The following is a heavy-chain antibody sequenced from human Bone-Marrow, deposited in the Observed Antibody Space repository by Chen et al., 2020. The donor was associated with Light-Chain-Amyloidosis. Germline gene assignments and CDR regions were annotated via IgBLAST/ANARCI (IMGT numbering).Heavy chain of an antibody. Sequence: EVQLVESGGGLVQPGGSLRLSRATSGCNFSSFGMSWVRQAPGKGLEWVSTVSGSTVSTYYAGAVKGRFIISRDNSKSTLYLQMNSLRAGDTAVYFCTRKGGYFDFWGQGSLVTVSS. D-gene: IGHD3-10*01. CDR1: GCNFSSFG. CDR2: VSGSTVST. J-gene: IGHJ4*02. V-gene: IGHV3-23*04. CDR3: TRKGGYFDF.